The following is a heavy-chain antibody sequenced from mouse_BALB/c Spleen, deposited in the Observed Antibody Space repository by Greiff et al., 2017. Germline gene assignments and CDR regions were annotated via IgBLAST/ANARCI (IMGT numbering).Heavy chain of an antibody. V-gene: IGHV2-9*02. Sequence: VKLMESGPGLVAPSQSLSITCTASGFALTSYGVHWVRQPPGKGLEWLGVIWAGGSTNYNSALMSRLSISKDNSKSHVFLKMNSLQTDDTAMYYCARGEVTVVAKENRWFAYWGQGTLVTVSA. CDR1: GFALTSYG. CDR2: IWAGGST. D-gene: IGHD1-1*01. J-gene: IGHJ3*01. CDR3: ARGEVTVVAKENRWFAY.